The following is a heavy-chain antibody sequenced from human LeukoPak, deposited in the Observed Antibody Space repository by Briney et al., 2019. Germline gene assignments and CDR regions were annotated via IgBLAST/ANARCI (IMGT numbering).Heavy chain of an antibody. V-gene: IGHV3-23*01. CDR1: GFTFSSYA. CDR3: AKESPHFDY. CDR2: ISGNGGST. Sequence: GGSLRLSCAASGFTFSSYAMHWVRQAPGRGLEWVSVISGNGGSTYYADSVKGRFTISRDNSKNTLYLQMNSLRADDTAVYYCAKESPHFDYWGQGTLVTVSS. D-gene: IGHD3-3*02. J-gene: IGHJ4*02.